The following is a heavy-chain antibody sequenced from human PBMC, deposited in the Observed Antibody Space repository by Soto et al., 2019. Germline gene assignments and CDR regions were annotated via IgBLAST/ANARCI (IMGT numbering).Heavy chain of an antibody. CDR3: AHSEGISGYERRPFDN. CDR2: IYWNDEE. Sequence: QITLKESGPTLVNPTQTLTLTCTFSGFSLSTSGLGVGWIRQPQGKALEWLALIYWNDEEGYSRSLKRRLTTTNDPSKHRVVLTMTNMDPVDTATYFGAHSEGISGYERRPFDNGGQGTLVTVSS. J-gene: IGHJ4*02. V-gene: IGHV2-5*01. D-gene: IGHD5-12*01. CDR1: GFSLSTSGLG.